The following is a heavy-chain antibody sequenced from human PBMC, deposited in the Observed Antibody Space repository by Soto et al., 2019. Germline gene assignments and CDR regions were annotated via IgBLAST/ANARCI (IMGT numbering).Heavy chain of an antibody. CDR1: GLTLSRWA. CDR2: IGGSGGST. D-gene: IGHD1-26*01. Sequence: GVSRRLSRPASGLTLSRWAMSWVRQAQGKGLEWVSAIGGSGGSTYYAGSVKGRFTISRDNSKNTLYLQMNSLRAEDTAVYYCAKDLNPSGSYYGFAYWGQGTLVT. J-gene: IGHJ4*02. V-gene: IGHV3-23*01. CDR3: AKDLNPSGSYYGFAY.